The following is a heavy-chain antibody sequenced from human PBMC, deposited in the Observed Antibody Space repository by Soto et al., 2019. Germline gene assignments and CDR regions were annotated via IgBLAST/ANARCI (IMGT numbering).Heavy chain of an antibody. D-gene: IGHD2-8*02. Sequence: SETLSLTCAVYGGSFSGYYWTWIRQPPGTGLEWIGEINRSGSTNYNPSLKSRVTISVDTSKNQFSLKLTSVTAADTAVYYCARDKITGLFDYWDQGTLVTVSS. V-gene: IGHV4-34*01. CDR1: GGSFSGYY. CDR3: ARDKITGLFDY. CDR2: INRSGST. J-gene: IGHJ4*02.